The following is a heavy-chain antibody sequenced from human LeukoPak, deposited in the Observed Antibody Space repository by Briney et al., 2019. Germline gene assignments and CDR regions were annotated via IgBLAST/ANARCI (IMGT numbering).Heavy chain of an antibody. D-gene: IGHD3-22*01. CDR2: ISSSGSTI. J-gene: IGHJ4*02. V-gene: IGHV3-48*04. Sequence: GGSLTLSCAASGFSFSSYGMHWVRQAPRKGLEWVSYISSSGSTIYYADSVKGRFTISRDNAKNSLYLQMNSLRAQDTGAYYCAREGGDDSSGYFFDYWGQGTLVTVSS. CDR1: GFSFSSYG. CDR3: AREGGDDSSGYFFDY.